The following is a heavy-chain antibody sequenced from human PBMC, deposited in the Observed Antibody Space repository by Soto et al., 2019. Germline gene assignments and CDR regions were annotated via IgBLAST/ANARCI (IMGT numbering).Heavy chain of an antibody. D-gene: IGHD5-18*01. J-gene: IGHJ4*02. CDR2: MYHSGST. Sequence: SETLSLTCAVSGHSISSGFYYWGWIRQPPGKGLEWIGSMYHSGSTYYNPSLKSRVTMSVDTSKNQLSLKLTSLTAADTAVYYCARYGYSYSMRFFDKWGQGTRVTVSS. CDR1: GHSISSGFYY. CDR3: ARYGYSYSMRFFDK. V-gene: IGHV4-38-2*01.